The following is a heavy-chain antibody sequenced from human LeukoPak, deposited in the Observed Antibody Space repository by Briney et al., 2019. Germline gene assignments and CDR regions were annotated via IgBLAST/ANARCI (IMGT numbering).Heavy chain of an antibody. Sequence: SETLSLTCTVSGGSISSGGYYWSWIRQPPGKGLEWIGYIYHSGSTYYNPSLKSRVTISVDRSKNQFSLKLSSVTAADTAVYYCASDYLSKARRFDYWGQGTLVTVSS. V-gene: IGHV4-30-2*01. CDR1: GGSISSGGYY. CDR2: IYHSGST. CDR3: ASDYLSKARRFDY. D-gene: IGHD2/OR15-2a*01. J-gene: IGHJ4*02.